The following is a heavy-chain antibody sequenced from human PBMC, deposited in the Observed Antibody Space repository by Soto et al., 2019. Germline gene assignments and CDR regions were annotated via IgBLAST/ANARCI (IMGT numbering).Heavy chain of an antibody. CDR2: IYYSGST. CDR1: GGSISSRPYY. J-gene: IGHJ6*02. V-gene: IGHV4-61*01. CDR3: ARYVSGSSVFAMDV. Sequence: SETLSLTCTVSGGSISSRPYYWGWIRQSPGKGLEWIGCIYYSGSTNYNPSLKSRVVISVDTSRNQFSLNLTSVTAADTAIYYCARYVSGSSVFAMDVWGQGTTVTVSS. D-gene: IGHD3-10*01.